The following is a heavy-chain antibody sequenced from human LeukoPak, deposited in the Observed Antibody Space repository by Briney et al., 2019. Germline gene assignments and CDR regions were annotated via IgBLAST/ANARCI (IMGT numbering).Heavy chain of an antibody. D-gene: IGHD3-10*01. J-gene: IGHJ4*02. CDR3: TTVGYGSFDY. CDR2: IKSKAHGGTT. V-gene: IGHV3-15*01. Sequence: GGSLRLSCAASGSTFSDAWMCWVRNARLSWVRQAPGRGLQWVGRIKSKAHGGTTDYAAPVKGRFTISKDDSKNTLYLQMNSLNTEDTAVYYCTTVGYGSFDYWGQGTLVTVSS. CDR1: GSTFSDAW.